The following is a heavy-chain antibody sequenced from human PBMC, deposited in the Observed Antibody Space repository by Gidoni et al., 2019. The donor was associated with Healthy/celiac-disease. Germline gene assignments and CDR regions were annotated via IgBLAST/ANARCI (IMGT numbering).Heavy chain of an antibody. V-gene: IGHV3-7*01. CDR1: GFTFSRYW. Sequence: EVQLVESGGGLVQPGGSLRLSCAASGFTFSRYWMSWVRRAPGKGLEWVANIKQDGSEKYYVDSVKGRFTISRDNAKNSLYLQMNSLRAEDTAVYYCARDLSLSAPYYYDSSGYSLDYWGQGTLVTVSS. CDR2: IKQDGSEK. CDR3: ARDLSLSAPYYYDSSGYSLDY. D-gene: IGHD3-22*01. J-gene: IGHJ4*02.